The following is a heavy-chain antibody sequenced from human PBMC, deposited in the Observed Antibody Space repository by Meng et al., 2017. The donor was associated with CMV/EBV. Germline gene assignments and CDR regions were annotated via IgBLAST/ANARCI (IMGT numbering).Heavy chain of an antibody. CDR3: ARDSRDYDFWSGRRRYYYYGMDV. CDR2: IYSGGST. CDR1: GYTVSSNY. D-gene: IGHD3-3*01. V-gene: IGHV3-53*01. J-gene: IGHJ6*02. Sequence: GGSLRLSCAASGYTVSSNYMSWVRQAPGKGLEWVSVIYSGGSTYYADSVKGRFTISRDNSKNTLYLQMNSLRAEDTAVYYCARDSRDYDFWSGRRRYYYYGMDVWGQGTTVTVSS.